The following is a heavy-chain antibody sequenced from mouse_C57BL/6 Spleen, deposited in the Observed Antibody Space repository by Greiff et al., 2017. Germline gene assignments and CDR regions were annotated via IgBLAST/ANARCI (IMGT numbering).Heavy chain of an antibody. J-gene: IGHJ4*01. CDR1: GYTFNSYW. Sequence: QVQLQQPGAELVKPGASVKLSCKASGYTFNSYWMHWVKQRPGQGLEWIGMINPDSGSTNYNEKFKSKATLTVDKSSSPAYMQLSSLTSEDSAVYYGARVRVAMDYWGQGTSVTVSS. V-gene: IGHV1-64*01. CDR2: INPDSGST. CDR3: ARVRVAMDY.